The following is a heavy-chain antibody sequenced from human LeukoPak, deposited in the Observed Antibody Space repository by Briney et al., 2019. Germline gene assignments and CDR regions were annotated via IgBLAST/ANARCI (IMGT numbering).Heavy chain of an antibody. CDR2: ISSSSSYI. V-gene: IGHV3-21*01. CDR1: GFTFSGYS. J-gene: IGHJ4*02. CDR3: ARDSSRYYYDSSGYHDY. Sequence: RGSLRLSCAASGFTFSGYSMNWVRQAPGKGLEWVSSISSSSSYIYYADSVKGRFTISRDNAKNSLYLQMNSLRAEDTAVYYCARDSSRYYYDSSGYHDYWGQGTLVTVSS. D-gene: IGHD3-22*01.